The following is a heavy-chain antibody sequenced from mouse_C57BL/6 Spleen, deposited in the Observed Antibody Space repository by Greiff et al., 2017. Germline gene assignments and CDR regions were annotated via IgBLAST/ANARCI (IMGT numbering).Heavy chain of an antibody. V-gene: IGHV1-74*01. D-gene: IGHD1-1*01. CDR2: IHPSDSDT. Sequence: QVQLKQPGAELVKPGASVKVSCKASGYTFTSYWMHWVKQRPGQGLEWIGRIHPSDSDTNYNQKFKGKATLTVDKSSSTAYMQLSSLTSEDSAVYYCAIYRFGSSYEGWYFDVWGTGTTVTVSS. J-gene: IGHJ1*03. CDR3: AIYRFGSSYEGWYFDV. CDR1: GYTFTSYW.